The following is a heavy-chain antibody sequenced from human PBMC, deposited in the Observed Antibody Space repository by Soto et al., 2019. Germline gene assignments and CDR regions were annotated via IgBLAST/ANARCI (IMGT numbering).Heavy chain of an antibody. Sequence: GGSLRLSCAASGFTFSKAWMTWVRQAPGKGLEWVGRIKSRIDGETTEYTKPVEVRFTISRDDSKDTLYLQMNSLKTEDTAVYYCTGSQGRLGSDFWGQGTLVTVSS. D-gene: IGHD3-10*01. CDR2: IKSRIDGETT. CDR3: TGSQGRLGSDF. V-gene: IGHV3-15*01. CDR1: GFTFSKAW. J-gene: IGHJ4*02.